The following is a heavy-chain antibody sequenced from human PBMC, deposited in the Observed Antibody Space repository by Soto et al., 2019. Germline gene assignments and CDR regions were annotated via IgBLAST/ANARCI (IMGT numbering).Heavy chain of an antibody. CDR2: VTPIFGTA. CDR3: AKDGGREGYFGNWFDP. J-gene: IGHJ5*02. Sequence: SVKVSCKASGGTFSNYAITWVRQAPGQGLEWLGRVTPIFGTANYAQKFQGRVTITADESTTTAYMELSSLRSDDTADYYCAKDGGREGYFGNWFDPWGQGTLVTVSS. D-gene: IGHD2-15*01. V-gene: IGHV1-69*15. CDR1: GGTFSNYA.